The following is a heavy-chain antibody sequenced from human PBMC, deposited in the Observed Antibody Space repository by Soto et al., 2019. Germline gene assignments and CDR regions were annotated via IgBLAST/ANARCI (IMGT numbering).Heavy chain of an antibody. CDR1: GYSINRGYY. Sequence: PSETLSLTCIVSGYSINRGYYWGWIRQAPGKGLEWVGSIYHRGATYYTPSFKTRATISLDTSKNQFTLRLTSVTAADTAVYFCARYEYDSSGYDNEHWGQGTLVTVSS. V-gene: IGHV4-38-2*02. CDR2: IYHRGAT. D-gene: IGHD3-22*01. J-gene: IGHJ4*02. CDR3: ARYEYDSSGYDNEH.